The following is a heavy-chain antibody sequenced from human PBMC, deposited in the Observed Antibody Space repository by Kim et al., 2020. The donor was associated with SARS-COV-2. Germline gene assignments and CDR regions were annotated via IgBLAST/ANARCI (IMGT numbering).Heavy chain of an antibody. D-gene: IGHD5-12*01. J-gene: IGHJ4*02. CDR3: AREMATILDY. CDR2: ST. V-gene: IGHV3-53*01. Sequence: STYYADSVKGRFTISRDNSKNTLYLQMNSLRAEDTAVYYCAREMATILDYWGQGTLVTVSS.